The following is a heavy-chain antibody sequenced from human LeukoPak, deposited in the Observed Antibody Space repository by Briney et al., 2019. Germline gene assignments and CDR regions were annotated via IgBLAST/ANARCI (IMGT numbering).Heavy chain of an antibody. V-gene: IGHV4-31*03. D-gene: IGHD3-10*01. Sequence: PSETLSLTCTVSGGSISSGGYYWSWIRQHPGKGLEWIGYIYYSGSTYYNPSLKSRVTISVDTSKNQFSLKLSSVTAADTAVYYCARGPDYYGSGSYYRGFVWFDPWGQGTTVTVSS. CDR3: ARGPDYYGSGSYYRGFVWFDP. J-gene: IGHJ5*01. CDR1: GGSISSGGYY. CDR2: IYYSGST.